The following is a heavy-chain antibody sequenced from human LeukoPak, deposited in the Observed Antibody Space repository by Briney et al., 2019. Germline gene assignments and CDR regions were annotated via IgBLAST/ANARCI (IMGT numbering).Heavy chain of an antibody. CDR2: SRNKASSYTT. CDR3: TRKCSGRYAFDI. D-gene: IGHD2-15*01. J-gene: IGHJ3*02. Sequence: GGSLRLSCAASGFKFSDHYIDWVRQAPGKGLEWVGRSRNKASSYTTEYAASVKGRFTISRDDSKSIAYLQMNSLKTEDTAVYYCTRKCSGRYAFDIWGQGTMVTVSS. CDR1: GFKFSDHY. V-gene: IGHV3-72*01.